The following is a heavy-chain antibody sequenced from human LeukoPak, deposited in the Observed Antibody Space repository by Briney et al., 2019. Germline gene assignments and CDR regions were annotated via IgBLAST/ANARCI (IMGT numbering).Heavy chain of an antibody. Sequence: SLRLSCAASGFMFDDYAMHWVRQAPGKGLEWVSGIKWNSGSIGYVDSAKGRFTISRDNAKNSLYLQMNSLRAEDTAFYFCAKGACSSISCYIDYWGQGTLVTVSS. CDR3: AKGACSSISCYIDY. J-gene: IGHJ4*02. V-gene: IGHV3-9*01. CDR2: IKWNSGSI. D-gene: IGHD2-2*01. CDR1: GFMFDDYA.